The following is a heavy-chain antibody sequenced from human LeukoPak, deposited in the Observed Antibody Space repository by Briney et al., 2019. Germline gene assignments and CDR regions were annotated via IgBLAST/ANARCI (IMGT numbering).Heavy chain of an antibody. J-gene: IGHJ4*02. V-gene: IGHV2-5*04. CDR3: VCRTKVTSVDD. CDR2: IYGNDDK. CDR1: GVSLTTDAVV. Sequence: SGPTLVKPPQILTLTCTFSGVSLTTDAVVVGWVRQPPGKALEWLTFIYGNDDKRYSPSLSSRLTITKDTSKNQVVLTMTDMDSVDTATYYCVCRTKVTSVDDWGQGTLVTVSS. D-gene: IGHD2-21*02.